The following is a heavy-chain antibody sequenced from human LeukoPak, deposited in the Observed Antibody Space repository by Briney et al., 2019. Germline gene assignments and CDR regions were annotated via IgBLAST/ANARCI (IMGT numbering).Heavy chain of an antibody. CDR1: GFTFSSYG. CDR2: IRYDGSNK. J-gene: IGHJ4*02. CDR3: AKDQYSGTGLFDY. V-gene: IGHV3-30*02. D-gene: IGHD6-13*01. Sequence: PGGSLRLSCAASGFTFSSYGMHWVRQAPGKGLEWVAFIRYDGSNKYYADSVKGRFTISRDNSKNTLYLQMDSLRAEDTAVYYCAKDQYSGTGLFDYWGQGTLVTVSS.